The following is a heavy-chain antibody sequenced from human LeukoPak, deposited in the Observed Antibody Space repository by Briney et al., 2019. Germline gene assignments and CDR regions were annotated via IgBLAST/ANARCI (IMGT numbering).Heavy chain of an antibody. J-gene: IGHJ6*03. CDR2: ITSTSTYI. CDR3: ARDPYSGRYGDDYYYYMDV. D-gene: IGHD1-26*01. CDR1: GFTFDDYG. Sequence: GGSLRLSCAASGFTFDDYGMSWVRQAPGKELEWVSSITSTSTYIYYGDSVKGRFTISRDNAKNSLYLQMNSLRAEDTAVYYCARDPYSGRYGDDYYYYMDVWGKGTTVTISS. V-gene: IGHV3-21*01.